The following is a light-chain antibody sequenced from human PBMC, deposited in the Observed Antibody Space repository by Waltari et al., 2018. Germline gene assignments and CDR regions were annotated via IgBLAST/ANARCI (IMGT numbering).Light chain of an antibody. Sequence: EIVLTQSPGTLSLSPGERATLSCRASQSVSNSYLAWYQQKPGQAPRLLIYGASSRATGIPDRVSGSGSGTDFTLTISRLEPEDFAVYYCQQYGSSPHWTFGQGTKVEIK. CDR1: QSVSNSY. CDR3: QQYGSSPHWT. V-gene: IGKV3-20*01. J-gene: IGKJ1*01. CDR2: GAS.